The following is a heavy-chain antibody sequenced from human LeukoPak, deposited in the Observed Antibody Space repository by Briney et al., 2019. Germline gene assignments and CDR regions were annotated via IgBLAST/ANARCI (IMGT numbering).Heavy chain of an antibody. CDR2: ISGSGDST. CDR3: ARAAMVRGVDYFDY. CDR1: GFTFSSYS. D-gene: IGHD3-10*01. Sequence: PGGSLRLSCAASGFTFSSYSMAWVRQAPGKGLEWISVISGSGDSTYYADSVKGRFTISRDNSKNILYLQMNSLRAGDTAVYYCARAAMVRGVDYFDYWGQGTLVTVSS. J-gene: IGHJ4*02. V-gene: IGHV3-23*01.